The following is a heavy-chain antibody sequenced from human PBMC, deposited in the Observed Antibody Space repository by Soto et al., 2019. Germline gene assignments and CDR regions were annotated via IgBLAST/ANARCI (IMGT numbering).Heavy chain of an antibody. V-gene: IGHV1-18*04. CDR3: ARDPVYCSSTSCYHYYGMDV. D-gene: IGHD2-2*01. CDR1: GYTFTGYY. CDR2: ISAYNGNT. Sequence: ASVKVSCKASGYTFTGYYIHWVRQAPGQGLEWMGWISAYNGNTNYAQKLQGRVTMTTDTSTSTAYMELRSLRSDDTAVYYCARDPVYCSSTSCYHYYGMDVWGQGTTVTVSS. J-gene: IGHJ6*02.